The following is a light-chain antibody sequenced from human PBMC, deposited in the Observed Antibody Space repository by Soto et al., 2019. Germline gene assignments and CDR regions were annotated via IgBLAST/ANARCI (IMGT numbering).Light chain of an antibody. CDR1: SSDVGDYKY. J-gene: IGLJ1*01. Sequence: QSALTQPASVSGSPGQSITISCTGTSSDVGDYKYVSWYQQRPGKAPQLVISEVSNRPSGISNRFSGSKSGNTASLTISGLQAEDEADYYCSSYTSSSTYVFGTGTKVTVL. CDR3: SSYTSSSTYV. CDR2: EVS. V-gene: IGLV2-14*01.